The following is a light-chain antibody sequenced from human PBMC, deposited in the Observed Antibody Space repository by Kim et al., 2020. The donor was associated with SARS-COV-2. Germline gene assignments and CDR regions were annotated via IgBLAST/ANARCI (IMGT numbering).Light chain of an antibody. J-gene: IGLJ3*02. Sequence: GQSVTVPCSGSSSNIGSNAVSWYQHFPGTAPKVLIYINDQRPSEVPDRFSATKSGTAASLAISGLQSEDEADYYCAAWDDSVIGWVFGGGTQLTVL. CDR3: AAWDDSVIGWV. V-gene: IGLV1-44*01. CDR2: IND. CDR1: SSNIGSNA.